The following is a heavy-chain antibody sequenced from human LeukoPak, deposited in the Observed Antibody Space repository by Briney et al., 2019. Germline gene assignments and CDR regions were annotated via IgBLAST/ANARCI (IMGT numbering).Heavy chain of an antibody. V-gene: IGHV1-46*01. CDR2: INPSGGST. J-gene: IGHJ6*03. CDR3: ARGQYYYYYMDV. CDR1: GYTFTSYY. Sequence: ASVKVSCKASGYTFTSYYMHWVRQAPGQGLEWMGIINPSGGSTNYAQKFQGRVTMTRDTSTNTVYMELSSLRSEDTAVYYCARGQYYYYYMDVWGKGTTVTISS.